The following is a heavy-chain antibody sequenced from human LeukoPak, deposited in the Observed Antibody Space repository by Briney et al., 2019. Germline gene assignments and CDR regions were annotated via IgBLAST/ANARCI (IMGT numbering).Heavy chain of an antibody. CDR2: INHNGST. CDR1: GGSFSGYY. CDR3: ASTVLGYCSGGSCPYFDY. J-gene: IGHJ4*02. D-gene: IGHD2-15*01. Sequence: PSETLSLTCAVYGGSFSGYYWSWIRQPPGKGLEWIGEINHNGSTNYNPSLKSRVTISVDTSKNQFSLKLSSVTAADTAVYYCASTVLGYCSGGSCPYFDYWGQGTLVTVSS. V-gene: IGHV4-34*01.